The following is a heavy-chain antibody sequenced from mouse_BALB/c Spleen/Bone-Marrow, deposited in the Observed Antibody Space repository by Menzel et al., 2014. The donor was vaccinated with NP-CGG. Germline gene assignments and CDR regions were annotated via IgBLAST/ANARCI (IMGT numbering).Heavy chain of an antibody. J-gene: IGHJ1*01. CDR1: GFNIKDTY. V-gene: IGHV14-3*02. CDR2: IDPASGDT. CDR3: ARVNPWYFDV. Sequence: EVKLVESGAELVKPGASVKLSCTASGFNIKDTYIHWVMQRPEQGLAWIGRIDPASGDTKFDPKFQGKATITADTSSNTAYLQVTSLTSGDTAVYYCARVNPWYFDVWGAGTTVTVSS. D-gene: IGHD2-2*01.